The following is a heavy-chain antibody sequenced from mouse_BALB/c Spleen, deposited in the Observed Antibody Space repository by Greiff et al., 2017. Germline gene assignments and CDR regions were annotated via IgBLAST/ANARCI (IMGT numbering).Heavy chain of an antibody. CDR1: GFTFTDYC. D-gene: IGHD2-14*01. Sequence: QVQLMESGAELVMPGASVKMSCKASGFTFTDYCMHWVKQSPGKGLEWIGAIDTSDSYTSYTQQFKGKATLTVDESSSPAYMQLSSLTSEDSAVYYCAREVPYYYAMDYWGQGTSVTVSS. V-gene: IGHV1-69*01. J-gene: IGHJ4*01. CDR2: IDTSDSYT. CDR3: AREVPYYYAMDY.